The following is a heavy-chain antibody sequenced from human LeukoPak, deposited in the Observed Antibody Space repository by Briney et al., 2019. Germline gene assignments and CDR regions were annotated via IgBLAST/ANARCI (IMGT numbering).Heavy chain of an antibody. Sequence: ASVKVSCKASGYTFTGYYMHWVRQAPGQGLEWMGWINPNSGGTNYAQKFQGRVTMTRDTSISTAYMELSRLRSDDTAVYYCARVGSHSDIYYFDYWGQGTLVTVSS. CDR3: ARVGSHSDIYYFDY. V-gene: IGHV1-2*02. J-gene: IGHJ4*02. CDR1: GYTFTGYY. D-gene: IGHD2-15*01. CDR2: INPNSGGT.